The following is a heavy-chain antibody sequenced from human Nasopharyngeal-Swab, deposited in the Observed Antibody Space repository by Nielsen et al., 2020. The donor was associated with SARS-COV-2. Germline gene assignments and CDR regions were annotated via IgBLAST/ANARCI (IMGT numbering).Heavy chain of an antibody. CDR1: GYTFTSYG. CDR2: ISAYNGNT. V-gene: IGHV1-18*04. Sequence: ASVKVSCKASGYTFTSYGISWVRQAPGQGLEWMGWISAYNGNTKYAQKLQGRVTMTTDTSTSTAYMELRSLTSDDTAVYYCARGDTIVGATYYFDYWGQGTLVTVSS. J-gene: IGHJ4*02. CDR3: ARGDTIVGATYYFDY. D-gene: IGHD1-26*01.